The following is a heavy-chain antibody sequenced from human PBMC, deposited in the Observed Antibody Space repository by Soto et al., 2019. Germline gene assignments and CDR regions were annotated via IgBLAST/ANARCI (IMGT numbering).Heavy chain of an antibody. D-gene: IGHD6-13*01. CDR3: ARCGDSSLGDAFDI. V-gene: IGHV7-4-1*01. J-gene: IGHJ3*02. CDR2: INTNTGNP. Sequence: ASVKVSGKASGYTFTSYAMNWVRQAPGQGLEWMGWINTNTGNPTYAQGFTGRFVFSLDTSVSTAYLQICSLKAEDTAVYYCARCGDSSLGDAFDIWGQGTMVTVSS. CDR1: GYTFTSYA.